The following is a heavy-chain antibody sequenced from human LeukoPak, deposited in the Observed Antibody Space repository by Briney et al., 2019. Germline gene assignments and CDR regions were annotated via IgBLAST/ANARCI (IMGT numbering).Heavy chain of an antibody. V-gene: IGHV3-21*01. CDR1: GFTFSSYS. J-gene: IGHJ4*02. Sequence: GGSLRLSCAASGFTFSSYSMNWVRQAPGKGLEWVSSISSSSSYIYYADSVKGRFTISRDNAKNSLYLQMNSLRAEDTAVYYCARDRFSYYDFWSGYYGGGYYFDYWAREPWSPSPQ. D-gene: IGHD3-3*01. CDR3: ARDRFSYYDFWSGYYGGGYYFDY. CDR2: ISSSSSYI.